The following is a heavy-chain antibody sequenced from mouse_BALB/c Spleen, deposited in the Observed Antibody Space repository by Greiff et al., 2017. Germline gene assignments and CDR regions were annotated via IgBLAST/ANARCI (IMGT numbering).Heavy chain of an antibody. CDR2: IRDGGSYT. Sequence: EVKLEESGGGLVKPGGSLKLSCAASGFTFSDYYMYWVRQTPEKRLEWVATIRDGGSYTYYPDSVKGRFTISRDNAKNNLYLQMSSLKAEDTAMYYSAREGLLRKDYFDYWGQGTTLTVSS. J-gene: IGHJ2*01. CDR3: AREGLLRKDYFDY. D-gene: IGHD1-1*01. CDR1: GFTFSDYY. V-gene: IGHV5-4*02.